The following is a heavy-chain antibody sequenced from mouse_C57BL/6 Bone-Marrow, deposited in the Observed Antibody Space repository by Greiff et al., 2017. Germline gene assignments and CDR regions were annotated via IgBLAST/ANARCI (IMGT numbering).Heavy chain of an antibody. CDR1: GFTFSSYA. D-gene: IGHD2-3*01. Sequence: EVKLVESGGGLVKPGGSLKLSCAASGFTFSSYAMSWVRQTPEKRLEWVATISDGGSYTYYPDNVKGQFTISRDNAKNNLYLQMSHLKSEDTAMYYCARDPGDGYYWFAYWGQGTLVTVSA. J-gene: IGHJ3*01. CDR3: ARDPGDGYYWFAY. CDR2: ISDGGSYT. V-gene: IGHV5-4*01.